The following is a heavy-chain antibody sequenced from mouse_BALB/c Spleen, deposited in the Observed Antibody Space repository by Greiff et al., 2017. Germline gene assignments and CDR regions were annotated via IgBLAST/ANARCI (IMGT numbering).Heavy chain of an antibody. Sequence: DVKLVESGGGLVKPGGSLKLSCAASGFTFSDYYMYWVRQTPEKRLEWVATISDGGSYIYYPDSVKGRFTISRDNAKNNLYLQMSSLKSEDTAMYYCARDGYYGSLDYWGQGTTLTVSS. CDR1: GFTFSDYY. D-gene: IGHD1-1*01. CDR2: ISDGGSYI. CDR3: ARDGYYGSLDY. V-gene: IGHV5-4*02. J-gene: IGHJ2*01.